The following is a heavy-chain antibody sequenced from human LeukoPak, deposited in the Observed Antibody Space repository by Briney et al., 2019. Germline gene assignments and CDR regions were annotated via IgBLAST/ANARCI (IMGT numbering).Heavy chain of an antibody. D-gene: IGHD1-14*01. Sequence: GGSLRLSCAASGFTFGSYGMHWFCQAPGKGLEWVAVIWYDGSKKYYADSVKGRFTISRDNSKSTLYLQMDSLRAEGAAVYYCARYNTGSVDYWGQGTLVTVSS. CDR1: GFTFGSYG. CDR2: IWYDGSKK. CDR3: ARYNTGSVDY. J-gene: IGHJ4*02. V-gene: IGHV3-33*01.